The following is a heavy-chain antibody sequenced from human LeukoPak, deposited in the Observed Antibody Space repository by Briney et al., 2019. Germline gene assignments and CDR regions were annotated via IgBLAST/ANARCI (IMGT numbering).Heavy chain of an antibody. CDR2: ISSSGSTI. D-gene: IGHD4-17*01. J-gene: IGHJ4*02. Sequence: GGSLRLSCAASGFIFSSYEMNWVRQAPGKGLEWVSYISSSGSTIYYADSVEGRFTISRDNAKNSLYLQMNSLRAEDTAVYYCARGGDYGDYQRTYYFDYWGQGTLVTVSS. V-gene: IGHV3-48*03. CDR1: GFIFSSYE. CDR3: ARGGDYGDYQRTYYFDY.